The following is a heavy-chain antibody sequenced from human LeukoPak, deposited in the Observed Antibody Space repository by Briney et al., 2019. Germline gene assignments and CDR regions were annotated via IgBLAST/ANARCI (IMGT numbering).Heavy chain of an antibody. V-gene: IGHV3-21*01. D-gene: IGHD2-21*01. CDR1: GFTFSTYS. J-gene: IGHJ6*04. CDR3: ARDNGDVVAPLLDV. CDR2: FSSSGSYI. Sequence: PGGSLRLSCAASGFTFSTYSMNWVRQAPGKGLEWVSSFSSSGSYIYYADSVKGRFTISRNNAKNSLYLQMNSLRAEDTAVYYCARDNGDVVAPLLDVWGKGTTVTISS.